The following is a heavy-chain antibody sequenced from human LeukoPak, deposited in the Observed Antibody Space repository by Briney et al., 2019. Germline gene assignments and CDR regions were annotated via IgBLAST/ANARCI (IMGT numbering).Heavy chain of an antibody. CDR2: IYSGGDT. Sequence: GGSLRLSCAASGFTFDTYGMSWVRQAPGKGLEWVSVIYSGGDTFYSDSVKGRFTISRDYSKNTLYLQMNSLRADDTAVYYCARDSDGPAFWGQGTPVTVSS. CDR3: ARDSDGPAF. J-gene: IGHJ4*02. CDR1: GFTFDTYG. D-gene: IGHD5-24*01. V-gene: IGHV3-53*01.